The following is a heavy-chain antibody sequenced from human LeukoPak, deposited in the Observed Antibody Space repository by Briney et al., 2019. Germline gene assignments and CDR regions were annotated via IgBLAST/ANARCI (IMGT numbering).Heavy chain of an antibody. V-gene: IGHV1-2*02. CDR2: INPNSGGT. Sequence: ASVKVSCKASGYTFTGYYMHWVRQAPGQGLEWMGWINPNSGGTNYAQKVQGRVTMTRDTSISTAYMELSRLRSDDTAVYYCAGLGGNPDYWGQGTLVTVSS. CDR3: AGLGGNPDY. CDR1: GYTFTGYY. J-gene: IGHJ4*02. D-gene: IGHD4-23*01.